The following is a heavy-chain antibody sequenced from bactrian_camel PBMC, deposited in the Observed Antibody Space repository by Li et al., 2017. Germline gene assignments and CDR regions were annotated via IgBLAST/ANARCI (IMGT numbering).Heavy chain of an antibody. Sequence: HVQLVESGGGSVQTGGSLRLSCTAPGFTSFACSMDWYRQAEGKQREWVSAISPDGTTKLADSIKGRFTISQDKDKDTVYLQQNSATPEDTAMYSCQSRCFRDGNWRLVRGKGTQVTVS. CDR3: QSRCFRDGNWRLV. D-gene: IGHD8*01. CDR2: ISPDGTT. V-gene: IGHV3S53*01. J-gene: IGHJ4*01. CDR1: GFTSFACS.